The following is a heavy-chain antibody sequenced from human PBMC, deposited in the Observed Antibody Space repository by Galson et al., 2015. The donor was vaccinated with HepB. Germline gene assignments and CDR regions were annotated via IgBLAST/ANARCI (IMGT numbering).Heavy chain of an antibody. J-gene: IGHJ4*02. V-gene: IGHV3-23*01. CDR1: GCTFSSYP. CDR3: AKTYGDYHIGQWDY. CDR2: VHYTGDTT. D-gene: IGHD4-17*01. Sequence: SLRLSCAASGCTFSSYPMSWVRQAAGKGLEWVSSVHYTGDTTYYSDSVKGRFTIFRDQSKNTVYLQMNSLRVEDTAVYYCAKTYGDYHIGQWDYWGQGTLVSVSS.